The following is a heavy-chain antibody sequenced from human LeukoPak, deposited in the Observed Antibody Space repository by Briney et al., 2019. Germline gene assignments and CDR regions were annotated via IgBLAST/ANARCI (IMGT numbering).Heavy chain of an antibody. J-gene: IGHJ4*02. CDR2: ISYDGSNK. D-gene: IGHD3-3*01. V-gene: IGHV3-30*19. Sequence: PGGSLRLSCATSGFAFSNAWMNWVRQAPGKGLEWVAVISYDGSNKYYADSVKGRFTISRDNSKNTLYLQMNSLRAEDTAVYYCASDSYITILDYWGQGTLVTVSS. CDR1: GFAFSNAW. CDR3: ASDSYITILDY.